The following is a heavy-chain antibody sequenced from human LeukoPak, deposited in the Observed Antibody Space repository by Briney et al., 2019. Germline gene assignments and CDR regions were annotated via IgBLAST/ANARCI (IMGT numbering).Heavy chain of an antibody. J-gene: IGHJ4*02. Sequence: SETLSLTCAVYGGSFNGYYWSWIRQPPGKGLEWIGEINHSGSTNYNPSLKSRVTISVDTSKNQFSLKLSSVTAADTAVYYCARGDRLLRYFDWLLYGSWYFDYWGQGTLVTVSS. CDR3: ARGDRLLRYFDWLLYGSWYFDY. V-gene: IGHV4-34*01. D-gene: IGHD3-9*01. CDR2: INHSGST. CDR1: GGSFNGYY.